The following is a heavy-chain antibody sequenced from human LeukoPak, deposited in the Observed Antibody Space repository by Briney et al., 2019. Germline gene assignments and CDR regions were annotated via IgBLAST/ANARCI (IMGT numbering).Heavy chain of an antibody. CDR2: INHSGST. J-gene: IGHJ5*02. CDR1: GGSFSGYY. CDR3: ARGITRYWFDP. D-gene: IGHD1-14*01. Sequence: PSETLSLTCAVYGGSFSGYYWSWIRQPPGKGLEWIGEINHSGSTNYNPSLKSRVTISVDTSKNQFSLKLSSVTAADTAVYYCARGITRYWFDPWGQGTPVTVSS. V-gene: IGHV4-34*01.